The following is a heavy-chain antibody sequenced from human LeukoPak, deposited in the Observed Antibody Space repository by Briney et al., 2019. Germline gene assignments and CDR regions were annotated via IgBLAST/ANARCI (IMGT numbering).Heavy chain of an antibody. CDR1: GFSFRDYP. CDR2: ISAGADVI. J-gene: IGHJ6*03. V-gene: IGHV3-23*01. CDR3: ARANDYVWGSSSYYYYMDV. Sequence: GGSLRLSCEAAGFSFRDYPMGWVRRASGKRLEWVSGISAGADVIFYADPVKGRFTISRDNSKNTLYLQMNSLRAEDTAVYYCARANDYVWGSSSYYYYMDVWGKGTTVTVSS. D-gene: IGHD3-16*01.